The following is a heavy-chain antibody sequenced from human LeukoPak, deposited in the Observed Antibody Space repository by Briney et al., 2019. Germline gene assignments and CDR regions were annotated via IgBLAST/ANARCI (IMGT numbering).Heavy chain of an antibody. CDR1: GFTVSDEY. Sequence: GGSLRLSCAASGFTVSDEYRTWVRQAPGKGLEWVSVFHSGGSTYYADSVKGRFTISRDSSKNTLSLQMNSLRAEDSAVYYCARDRYSYGFALGCWGQGTLVTVSS. CDR3: ARDRYSYGFALGC. V-gene: IGHV3-66*02. CDR2: FHSGGST. J-gene: IGHJ4*02. D-gene: IGHD5-18*01.